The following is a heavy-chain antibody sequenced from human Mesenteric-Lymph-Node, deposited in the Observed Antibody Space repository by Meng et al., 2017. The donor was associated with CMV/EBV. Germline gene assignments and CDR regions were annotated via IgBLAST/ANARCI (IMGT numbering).Heavy chain of an antibody. CDR2: IYYSGTT. D-gene: IGHD3-16*02. J-gene: IGHJ4*02. CDR3: ARIQCSYTACPIDH. Sequence: AGSLRLSCTVSGGSITNYYWTWIRQPPGKGLEWIGYIYYSGTTNYDPSLKSRVTISVDTSKNQFFLKLTSVTAADTAVYYCARIQCSYTACPIDHWGQGTQVTVSS. CDR1: GGSITNYY. V-gene: IGHV4-59*01.